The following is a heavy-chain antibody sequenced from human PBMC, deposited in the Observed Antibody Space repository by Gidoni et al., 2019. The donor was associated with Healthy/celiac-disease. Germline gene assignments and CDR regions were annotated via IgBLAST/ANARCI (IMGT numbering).Heavy chain of an antibody. J-gene: IGHJ4*02. D-gene: IGHD6-6*01. CDR1: VGSFSGYY. CDR2: IHHSAST. Sequence: QVQLQPWGALLLQPSATLSPTCAVYVGSFSGYYWSWIRQHPGKGLEWIGEIHHSASTNYNPSLKSRDTISVDTSKNQFSLKLSSVTAADTAVYYCARVWGPRIAARPQYFDYWGQGTLVTVSS. V-gene: IGHV4-34*01. CDR3: ARVWGPRIAARPQYFDY.